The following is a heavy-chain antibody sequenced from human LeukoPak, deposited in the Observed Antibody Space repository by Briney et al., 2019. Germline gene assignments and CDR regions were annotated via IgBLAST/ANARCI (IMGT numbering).Heavy chain of an antibody. Sequence: SETLSLTCTVSGYSISSGYYWGWIRQPPGKGLEWIGSIYHSGSTYYNPSLKSRVTISVDTSKNQFSLKLSSVTAADTAVYYCARDDGDYEGWFDPWGQGTLVTVSS. D-gene: IGHD4-17*01. CDR1: GYSISSGYY. V-gene: IGHV4-38-2*02. CDR3: ARDDGDYEGWFDP. J-gene: IGHJ5*02. CDR2: IYHSGST.